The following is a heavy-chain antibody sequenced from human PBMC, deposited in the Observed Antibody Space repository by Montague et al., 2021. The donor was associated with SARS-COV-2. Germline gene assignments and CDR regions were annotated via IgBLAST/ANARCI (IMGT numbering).Heavy chain of an antibody. CDR3: AKGTTTGYFYGMDV. V-gene: IGHV3-9*01. CDR2: ISWNSGRI. D-gene: IGHD1-1*01. Sequence: SLRLSCAASGFTFDDYAMHWVRQVPGKGLEWVSGISWNSGRIGYVDSVRGRFTISRDNAKNSLYLQMNSLRAEDTALYFCAKGTTTGYFYGMDVWGQGTRSPSP. J-gene: IGHJ6*02. CDR1: GFTFDDYA.